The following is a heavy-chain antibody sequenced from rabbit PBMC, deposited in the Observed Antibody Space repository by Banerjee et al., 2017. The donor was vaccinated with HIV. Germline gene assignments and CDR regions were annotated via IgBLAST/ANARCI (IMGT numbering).Heavy chain of an antibody. CDR3: ARWTNNNHDYDL. CDR2: IYGGSSGNT. J-gene: IGHJ4*01. CDR1: GFSFSSSYW. D-gene: IGHD6-1*01. V-gene: IGHV1S45*01. Sequence: QEQLEESGGDLVKPEGSLTLTCTASGFSFSSSYWICWVRQAPGKGLEWIACIYGGSSGNTYYASWAKGRFTISKTSSTTVTLQMTSLTAADTATYFCARWTNNNHDYDLWGPGTLVTVS.